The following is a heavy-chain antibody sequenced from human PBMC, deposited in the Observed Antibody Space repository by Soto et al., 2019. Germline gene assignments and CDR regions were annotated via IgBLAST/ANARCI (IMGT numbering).Heavy chain of an antibody. CDR3: ARRSLLLEWLLLDY. J-gene: IGHJ4*02. CDR2: IYPGDSDT. V-gene: IGHV5-51*01. D-gene: IGHD3-3*01. Sequence: ASVKVSCKASGYSFTTYGISWVRQAPGQGLEWMGIIYPGDSDTRYSPSFQGQVTISADKSISTAYLQWSSLKASDTAMYYCARRSLLLEWLLLDYWGQGTLVTVSS. CDR1: GYSFTTYG.